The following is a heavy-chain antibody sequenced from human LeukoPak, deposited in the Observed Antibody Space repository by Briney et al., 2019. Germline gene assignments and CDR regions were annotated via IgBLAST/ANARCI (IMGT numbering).Heavy chain of an antibody. D-gene: IGHD6-13*01. CDR3: AKDRSSSWSIDY. Sequence: PGGSLRLSCAAPGFTFSTNVMHWVRQAPGKGLEWVAFISYVGSNKNYADFVKGRFTVSRDNSKNTVYLQMNSLRAEDTAIYYCAKDRSSSWSIDYWGQGTLVTVSS. J-gene: IGHJ4*02. V-gene: IGHV3-30*18. CDR1: GFTFSTNV. CDR2: ISYVGSNK.